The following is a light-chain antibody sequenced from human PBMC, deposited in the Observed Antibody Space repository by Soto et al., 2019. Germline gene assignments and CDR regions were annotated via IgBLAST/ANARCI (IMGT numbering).Light chain of an antibody. CDR1: QSISIY. CDR2: AAS. V-gene: IGKV1-6*01. Sequence: IQMTQSPSTLSASVGDRVTITCRASQSISIYLAWYQQEPGKAPKLLIYAASSLQSGVPSRFSGSGSGTDFTLTISSLQPEDFATYYCLQDYNYPWTFGQGTKVDIK. J-gene: IGKJ1*01. CDR3: LQDYNYPWT.